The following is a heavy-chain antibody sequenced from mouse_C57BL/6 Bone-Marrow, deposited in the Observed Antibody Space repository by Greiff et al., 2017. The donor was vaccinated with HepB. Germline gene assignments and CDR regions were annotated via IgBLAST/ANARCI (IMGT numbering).Heavy chain of an antibody. Sequence: EVKLVESGGGLVKPGGSLKLSCAASGFTFSDYGMHWVRQAPEKGLELVAYISSGSSTIYYADTVKGRFTISRDNAKNTLFLQMTSLRSEDTAMYYCATSYGSSPYYAMDYWGQGTSVTVSS. CDR3: ATSYGSSPYYAMDY. V-gene: IGHV5-17*01. D-gene: IGHD1-1*01. J-gene: IGHJ4*01. CDR1: GFTFSDYG. CDR2: ISSGSSTI.